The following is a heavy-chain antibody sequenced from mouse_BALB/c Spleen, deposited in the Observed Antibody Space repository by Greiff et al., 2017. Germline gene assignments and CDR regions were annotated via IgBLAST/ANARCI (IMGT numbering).Heavy chain of an antibody. D-gene: IGHD2-14*01. J-gene: IGHJ2*01. CDR3: ARDYRYDGGSLDY. CDR1: GYAFSSYW. V-gene: IGHV1-80*01. Sequence: QVQLKESGAELVRPGSSVKISCKASGYAFSSYWMNWVKQRPGQGLEWIGQIYPGDGDTNYNGKFKGKATLTADKSSSTAYMQLSSLTSEDSAVYFCARDYRYDGGSLDYWGQGTTLTVSS. CDR2: IYPGDGDT.